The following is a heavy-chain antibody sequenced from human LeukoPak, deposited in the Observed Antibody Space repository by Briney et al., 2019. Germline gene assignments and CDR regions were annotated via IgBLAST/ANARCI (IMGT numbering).Heavy chain of an antibody. CDR1: GDSISSHS. CDR2: IHNSGST. V-gene: IGHV4-59*11. Sequence: SETLSLTCTVSGDSISSHSWSWIRLPPGKALEWIGYIHNSGSTNYNPSLKSRVTIAVDTSKNQFSLKLTSVTAADTAVYYCALSGSGSADYWGQGILVTVSS. CDR3: ALSGSGSADY. D-gene: IGHD3-10*01. J-gene: IGHJ4*02.